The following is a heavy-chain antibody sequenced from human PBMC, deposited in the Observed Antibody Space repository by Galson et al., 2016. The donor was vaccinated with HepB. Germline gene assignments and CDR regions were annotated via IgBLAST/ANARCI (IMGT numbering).Heavy chain of an antibody. J-gene: IGHJ4*02. CDR2: IYPGNGNT. CDR1: GYSFSVYA. V-gene: IGHV1-3*01. Sequence: SVKVSCKASGYSFSVYAIHWVRQAPDQGLEWLGWIYPGNGNTKSSQKFQDRVTFTRDIPATTAYMELSSLRSDDTAVFFCARGIKGDYYGHWGQGTLVTVSS. D-gene: IGHD3-10*01. CDR3: ARGIKGDYYGH.